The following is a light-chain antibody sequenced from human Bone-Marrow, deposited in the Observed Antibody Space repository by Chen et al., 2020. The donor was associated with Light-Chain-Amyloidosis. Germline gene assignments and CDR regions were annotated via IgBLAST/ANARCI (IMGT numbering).Light chain of an antibody. CDR1: QTISSNY. CDR2: GSS. CDR3: QQYGTSPLT. Sequence: EIVVTQSPGSLPLSPGEGANLSCRPSQTISSNYLTWYQQKFGQAPRLLIYGSSSRATGIPDRFTGSGSGTDFTLTINRLEPEDFAMYYCQQYGTSPLTFGGGTKVEIK. V-gene: IGKV3-20*01. J-gene: IGKJ4*01.